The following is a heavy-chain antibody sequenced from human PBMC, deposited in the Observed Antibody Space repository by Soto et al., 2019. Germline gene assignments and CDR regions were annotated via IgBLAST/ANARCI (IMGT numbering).Heavy chain of an antibody. V-gene: IGHV3-21*01. CDR2: ISSSSSYI. Sequence: GGSLRLSCAASGFTFSSYSMNWVRQAPGKGLEWVSSISSSSSYIYYADSVKGRFTISRDNAKNSLYLQMNSLRAEDTAVYYCARDNWNYANAFDIWGQGTMVTVSS. J-gene: IGHJ3*02. CDR3: ARDNWNYANAFDI. CDR1: GFTFSSYS. D-gene: IGHD1-7*01.